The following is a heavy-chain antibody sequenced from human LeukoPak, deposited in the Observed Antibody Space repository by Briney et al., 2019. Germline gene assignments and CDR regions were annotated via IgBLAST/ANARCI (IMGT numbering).Heavy chain of an antibody. J-gene: IGHJ6*02. CDR2: ISSSSSYI. CDR1: GFTFSSYS. D-gene: IGHD3-10*01. V-gene: IGHV3-21*01. Sequence: PGGSLRLSCAASGFTFSSYSMNWVRQAPGKGLEWVSSISSSSSYIYYADSVKGRFTISRDNAKNSLYLQMNSLRAEDTAVYYCARDRGSGSPAPPPGYGMDVWGQGTTVTVSS. CDR3: ARDRGSGSPAPPPGYGMDV.